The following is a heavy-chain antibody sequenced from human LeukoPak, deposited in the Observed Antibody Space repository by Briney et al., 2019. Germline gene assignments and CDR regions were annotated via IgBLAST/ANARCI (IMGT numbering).Heavy chain of an antibody. CDR2: INPNSGGT. Sequence: AASVKVSXKASGYTFTGYYMHWVRQAPGQGLEWMGRINPNSGGTNYAQKFQGRVTMTRDTSISTAYMELSRLRSDDTAVYYCARVDYYDSSGQFDYWGQGTLVTVSS. J-gene: IGHJ4*02. CDR1: GYTFTGYY. CDR3: ARVDYYDSSGQFDY. V-gene: IGHV1-2*06. D-gene: IGHD3-22*01.